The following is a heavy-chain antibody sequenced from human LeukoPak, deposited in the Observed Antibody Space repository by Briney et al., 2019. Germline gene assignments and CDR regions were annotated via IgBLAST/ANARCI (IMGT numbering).Heavy chain of an antibody. CDR3: AKVGDSWDFDY. J-gene: IGHJ4*02. CDR1: GFTFSSYA. Sequence: GGSLRLSCAATGFTFSSYAMHWVRQAPGKGLEWVALISYDGSNKYYADSVKGRFTISRDNSKNTLFLQMNSLRGEDTAIYYCAKVGDSWDFDYWGQGTLVTVSS. V-gene: IGHV3-30*18. CDR2: ISYDGSNK. D-gene: IGHD6-13*01.